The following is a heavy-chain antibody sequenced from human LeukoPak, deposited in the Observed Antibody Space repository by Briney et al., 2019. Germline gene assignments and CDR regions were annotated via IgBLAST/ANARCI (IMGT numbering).Heavy chain of an antibody. CDR1: GYTFTSYG. Sequence: SVKVSCKASGYTFTSYGISWVRQAPGQGLEWMGGIIPIFGTANYAQKFQGRVTITADESTSTAYMELSSLRSEDTAVYYCATSDSSGYYDYFDYWGQGTLVTVSS. V-gene: IGHV1-69*13. CDR2: IIPIFGTA. CDR3: ATSDSSGYYDYFDY. D-gene: IGHD3-22*01. J-gene: IGHJ4*02.